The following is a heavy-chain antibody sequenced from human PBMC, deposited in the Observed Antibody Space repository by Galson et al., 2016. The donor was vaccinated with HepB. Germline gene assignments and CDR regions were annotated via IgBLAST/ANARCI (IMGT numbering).Heavy chain of an antibody. J-gene: IGHJ4*02. CDR3: ARFYGVLGYFDY. Sequence: ETLSLTCVVSGDSINSRNWWSWVRQPPGMGLEWIGEIYHSGSTNYSPSLKSRVTISVDTSKNQLSLKLSSVTAADTAVYYCARFYGVLGYFDYWGQGTLVTVSA. D-gene: IGHD4-17*01. CDR2: IYHSGST. V-gene: IGHV4-4*02. CDR1: GDSINSRNW.